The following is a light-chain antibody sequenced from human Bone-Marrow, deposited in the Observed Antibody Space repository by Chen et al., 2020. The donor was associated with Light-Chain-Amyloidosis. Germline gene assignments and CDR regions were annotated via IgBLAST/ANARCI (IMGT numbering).Light chain of an antibody. CDR1: QSISSW. CDR2: KAS. CDR3: QQYHLFPYT. V-gene: IGKV1-5*03. Sequence: DIQMTQSPSTLSASVGDRVTITCRASQSISSWLAWYQQAPGKAPKVLIYKASTLESGVPSRFSGSGSGTEFTLTVSSLEPHDSATYYCQQYHLFPYTVGQGTKLEIK. J-gene: IGKJ2*01.